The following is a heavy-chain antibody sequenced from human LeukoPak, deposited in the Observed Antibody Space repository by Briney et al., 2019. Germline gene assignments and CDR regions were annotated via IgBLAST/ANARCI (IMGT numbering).Heavy chain of an antibody. J-gene: IGHJ4*02. CDR3: ARGPSSGWYRFFDY. CDR2: ISPGSTTM. CDR1: GFTFSSHG. V-gene: IGHV3-48*04. D-gene: IGHD6-19*01. Sequence: GGSLRLSCAASGFTFSSHGMIWVRQAPGKGLEWVSYISPGSTTMYYADSVKGRFTISRDNARHSLFLQMNSLRAEDTAVYYCARGPSSGWYRFFDYWGQGNLVTVSS.